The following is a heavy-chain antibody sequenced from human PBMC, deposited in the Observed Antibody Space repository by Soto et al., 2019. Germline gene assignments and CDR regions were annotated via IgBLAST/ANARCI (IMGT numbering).Heavy chain of an antibody. CDR2: IWYDGSNK. V-gene: IGHV3-33*01. J-gene: IGHJ6*02. CDR1: GFTFSSYG. CDR3: ARDWWYCSGGSCPGYYYGMDV. Sequence: QVQLVESGGGVVQPGRSLRLSCAASGFTFSSYGMHWVRQAPGKGLEWVAVIWYDGSNKYYADSVKGRFTISRDNSKNTLYLQMNSLRAEDTAVYYCARDWWYCSGGSCPGYYYGMDVWGQGTTVTVSS. D-gene: IGHD2-15*01.